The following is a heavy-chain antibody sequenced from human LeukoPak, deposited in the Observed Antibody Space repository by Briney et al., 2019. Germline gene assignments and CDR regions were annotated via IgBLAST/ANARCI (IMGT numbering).Heavy chain of an antibody. D-gene: IGHD3-22*01. J-gene: IGHJ5*02. CDR2: IYHSGGS. V-gene: IGHV4-38-2*02. CDR1: SYSIDSGYT. Sequence: PSETLSLTCTVSSYSIDSGYTWGWIRQPPGKGLEWIGNIYHSGGSYYNPSLTSRVTISVDTSKNQFSLKLSSVTAADTAVYYCARSRRDYYDSSGYTWGQGTLVTVSS. CDR3: ARSRRDYYDSSGYT.